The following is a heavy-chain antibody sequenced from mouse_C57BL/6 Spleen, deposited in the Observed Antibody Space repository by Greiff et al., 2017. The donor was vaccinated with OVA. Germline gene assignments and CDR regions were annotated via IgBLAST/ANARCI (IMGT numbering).Heavy chain of an antibody. J-gene: IGHJ2*01. CDR2: IYPGSGST. V-gene: IGHV1-55*01. CDR3: ARPPNLDTTVVAPYYFDY. CDR1: GYTFTSYW. D-gene: IGHD1-1*01. Sequence: QVQLQPPGAELVKPGASVKMSCKASGYTFTSYWITWVKQRPGQGLEWIGDIYPGSGSTNYNEKFKSKATLTVDTSSSTAYMQLSSLTSEDSAVYYCARPPNLDTTVVAPYYFDYWGQGTTLTVSS.